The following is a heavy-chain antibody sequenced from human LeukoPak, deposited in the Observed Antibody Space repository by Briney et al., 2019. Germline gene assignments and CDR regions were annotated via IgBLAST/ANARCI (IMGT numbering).Heavy chain of an antibody. CDR2: TIPIFGTA. D-gene: IGHD6-19*01. CDR3: ANAGGSGWYYYYGMDV. Sequence: SVKVSCKASGGTFSSYAISWVRQAPGQRLEWMGGTIPIFGTANYAQKFQGRVTITADESTSTAYMELSSLRSEDTAVYYCANAGGSGWYYYYGMDVWGQGTTVTVSS. CDR1: GGTFSSYA. J-gene: IGHJ6*02. V-gene: IGHV1-69*13.